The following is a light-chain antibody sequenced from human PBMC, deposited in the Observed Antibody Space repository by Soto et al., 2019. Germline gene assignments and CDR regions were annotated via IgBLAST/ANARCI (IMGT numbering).Light chain of an antibody. CDR2: DAS. V-gene: IGKV3-11*01. Sequence: EIVLTQSPATLSLSPGERATLSCRASQSVSSYLAWYQQKPGQAPRLLIYDASNRATGIPARFSGSGSGTDFNLTISSLGPEDFAVYYCQQRSNWAGTFGQGTKVEIK. CDR3: QQRSNWAGT. CDR1: QSVSSY. J-gene: IGKJ1*01.